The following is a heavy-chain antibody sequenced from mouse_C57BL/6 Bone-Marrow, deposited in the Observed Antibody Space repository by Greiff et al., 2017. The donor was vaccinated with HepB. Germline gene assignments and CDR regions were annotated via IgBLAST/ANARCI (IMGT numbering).Heavy chain of an antibody. CDR2: INPDSSTI. CDR1: GLDFSRYW. J-gene: IGHJ1*03. CDR3: ARLGPFNWYFDV. V-gene: IGHV4-1*01. Sequence: AAEGLDFSRYWMSWVRRAPGKGLEWIGEINPDSSTINYAPSLKDKFIISRDNAKNTLYLQMSKVRSEDTALYYCARLGPFNWYFDVWGTGTTVTVSS.